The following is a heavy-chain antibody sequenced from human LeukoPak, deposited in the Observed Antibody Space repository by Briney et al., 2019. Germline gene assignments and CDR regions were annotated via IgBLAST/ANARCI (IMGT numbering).Heavy chain of an antibody. J-gene: IGHJ4*02. V-gene: IGHV4-59*01. CDR1: GGSISSYY. D-gene: IGHD3-10*01. Sequence: SETLSLTCTVSGGSISSYYWSWIRQPPGKGLEWIGYIYYSGSTNYNPSLKSRVTISVDTSRNQFSMKLSSVTAADTAVYYCARVRSYFGSVTGKSYYFDYWGQGTLVTVSS. CDR3: ARVRSYFGSVTGKSYYFDY. CDR2: IYYSGST.